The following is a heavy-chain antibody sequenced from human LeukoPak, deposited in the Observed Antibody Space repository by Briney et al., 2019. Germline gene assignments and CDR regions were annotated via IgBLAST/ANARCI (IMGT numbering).Heavy chain of an antibody. CDR3: ATPGALTGGYYFDY. CDR2: MSPNSGDT. D-gene: IGHD7-27*01. J-gene: IGHJ4*02. CDR1: GYTFTSYD. Sequence: ASVKVSCKASGYTFTSYDFNWVRQATGQRPEWMGWMSPNSGDTGYAQKFQDRVTMTRNTSISTAYMELSSLRSEDTAVYYCATPGALTGGYYFDYWGQGTLVTVSS. V-gene: IGHV1-8*01.